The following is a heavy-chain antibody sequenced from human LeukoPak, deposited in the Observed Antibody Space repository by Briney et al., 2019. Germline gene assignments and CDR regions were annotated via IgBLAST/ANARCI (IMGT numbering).Heavy chain of an antibody. CDR2: ISGSGGST. V-gene: IGHV3-23*01. Sequence: PGGSLRLSCAASGFTFSSYAMSWVRQAPGKGLEWVSAISGSGGSTYYADSVKGRFTISRDNSKNTLYLQMNSLRAEDTAVYYCAKDLSGIAAAGDFVYYYYYMDVWGKGTTVTVSS. CDR3: AKDLSGIAAAGDFVYYYYYMDV. D-gene: IGHD6-13*01. CDR1: GFTFSSYA. J-gene: IGHJ6*03.